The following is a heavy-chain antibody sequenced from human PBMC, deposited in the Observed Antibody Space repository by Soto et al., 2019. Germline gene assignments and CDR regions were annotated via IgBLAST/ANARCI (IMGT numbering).Heavy chain of an antibody. CDR2: ISWNTGSI. V-gene: IGHV3-9*01. CDR3: AKERSGTDYYYGLDV. D-gene: IGHD1-1*01. J-gene: IGHJ6*02. CDR1: GFTFNYA. Sequence: EVQLLESGGGLVQPGGSLRLSCAASGFTFNYAMMWVRQAPGKGQEWVSGISWNTGSIGYADSVKGRFTISRDNAKNSLFLQMNSLRAEDTALYFCAKERSGTDYYYGLDVWGQGTTVTVSS.